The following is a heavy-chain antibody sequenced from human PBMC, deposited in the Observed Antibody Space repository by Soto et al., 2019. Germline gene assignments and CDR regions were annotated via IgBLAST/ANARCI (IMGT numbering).Heavy chain of an antibody. CDR2: ISGRGLTT. CDR1: GFTFSSYA. D-gene: IGHD3-3*01. Sequence: EVQLLESGGGLVQPGGYLGLSCAASGFTFSSYAMSCVRQAPGKGLEWVSTISGRGLTTYLADSVKGRFTISRDNSKSTLHLQMNSLRAEDTAVYYCAKEGSTSLYYFDYWGQGTLVAVSS. CDR3: AKEGSTSLYYFDY. J-gene: IGHJ4*02. V-gene: IGHV3-23*01.